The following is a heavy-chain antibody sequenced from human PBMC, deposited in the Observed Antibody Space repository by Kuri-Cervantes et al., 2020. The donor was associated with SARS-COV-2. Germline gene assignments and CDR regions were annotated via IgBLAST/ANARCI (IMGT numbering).Heavy chain of an antibody. CDR2: IYYSGST. Sequence: GSLRLSCAVSRYSISSGYYWGWIRQPPGKGLEWIGSIYYSGSTYYSPSLKSRVTISVDTSKNQFSLKLSSVTAADTAVYYCARLHRAQIWFDPWGQGTLVTVSS. CDR3: ARLHRAQIWFDP. J-gene: IGHJ5*02. CDR1: RYSISSGYY. D-gene: IGHD4-11*01. V-gene: IGHV4-38-2*01.